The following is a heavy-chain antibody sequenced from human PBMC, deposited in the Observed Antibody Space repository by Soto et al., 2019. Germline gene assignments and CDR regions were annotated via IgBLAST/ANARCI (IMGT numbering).Heavy chain of an antibody. CDR2: IDWDDDK. J-gene: IGHJ4*02. CDR3: GRGVGDILGQARPCYFHY. Sequence: SGRTLVNPTQTLTLTCTFSGLSLSTRGMCVSWIHQPPGKALERLARIDWDDDKHYSTSLKTRLTISKDTSKNQMVLTMTNMEPVETGTYYCGRGVGDILGQARPCYFHYGGQGTMITVSS. D-gene: IGHD6-6*01. CDR1: GLSLSTRGMC. V-gene: IGHV2-70*11.